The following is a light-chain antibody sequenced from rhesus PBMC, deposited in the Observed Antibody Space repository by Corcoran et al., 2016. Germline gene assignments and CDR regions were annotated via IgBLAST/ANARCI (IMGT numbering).Light chain of an antibody. Sequence: EIVLTQSPATLALSPGEKATLSCRASQSMSSFLAWYQQKPGQAPSLLIYGASSRATGISDRFSGRGSGTDVTLTLSSLEPEDVGVYFCLETSNWPQLTFGGGTKVDIQ. J-gene: IGKJ4*01. CDR1: QSMSSF. CDR2: GAS. CDR3: LETSNWPQLT. V-gene: IGKV3-24*04.